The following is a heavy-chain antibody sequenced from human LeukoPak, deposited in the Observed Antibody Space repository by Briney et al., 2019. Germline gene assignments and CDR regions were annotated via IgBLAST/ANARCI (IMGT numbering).Heavy chain of an antibody. D-gene: IGHD6-13*01. Sequence: GASVTVSCKASGYTFTGYYMHWVRQAPGQGLEWMGWINPNSGGTNYAQKFQGRVTMTRGTSTNAAYMELSRLRSDDTALYYCARGGHRSTWYGWFDPWGQGTLVTVSS. CDR1: GYTFTGYY. CDR3: ARGGHRSTWYGWFDP. J-gene: IGHJ5*02. V-gene: IGHV1-2*02. CDR2: INPNSGGT.